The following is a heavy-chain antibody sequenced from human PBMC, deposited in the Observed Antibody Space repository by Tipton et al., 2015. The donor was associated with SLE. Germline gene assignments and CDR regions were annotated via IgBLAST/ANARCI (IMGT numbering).Heavy chain of an antibody. CDR2: FDPANGET. Sequence: QLVQSGVEVKKPGAAVKVSCKISGYILSKLSMHWMRQAPGKGLEWMGGFDPANGETIYAQKFQGRVTMTEDISTDTAYMDLSSLRSEDTAIYYCATGIVVLPGGVPYFDYWGQGTLVTVSS. CDR3: ATGIVVLPGGVPYFDY. D-gene: IGHD2-2*01. V-gene: IGHV1-24*01. J-gene: IGHJ4*02. CDR1: GYILSKLS.